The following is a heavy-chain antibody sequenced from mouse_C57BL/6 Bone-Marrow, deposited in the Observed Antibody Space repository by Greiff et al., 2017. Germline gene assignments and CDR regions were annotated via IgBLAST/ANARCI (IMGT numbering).Heavy chain of an antibody. CDR1: GYSFTSYY. V-gene: IGHV1-66*01. D-gene: IGHD2-4*01. CDR2: IYPGSGTT. J-gene: IGHJ3*01. Sequence: QVQLQQSGPELVKPGASVKISCKASGYSFTSYYIHWVKQRPGQGLEWIGWIYPGSGTTKYNEKFKGKGTLTADTSSSTAYMQLSSLTSEDSAVYYCATGGLRGFAYWGQGTLVTVSA. CDR3: ATGGLRGFAY.